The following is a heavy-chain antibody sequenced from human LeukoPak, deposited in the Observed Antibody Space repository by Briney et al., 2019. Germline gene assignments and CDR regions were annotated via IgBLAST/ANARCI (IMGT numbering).Heavy chain of an antibody. Sequence: GGSLRLSCAASGFTFSSYWMSWVRQAPGRGLEWVANIKQDGGEEYYVDSVKGRFTISRDNAKNSLYLQMNSLRAEDTAVYYCARGHYGMDVWGQGTTVTVSS. CDR2: IKQDGGEE. J-gene: IGHJ6*02. V-gene: IGHV3-7*05. CDR1: GFTFSSYW. CDR3: ARGHYGMDV.